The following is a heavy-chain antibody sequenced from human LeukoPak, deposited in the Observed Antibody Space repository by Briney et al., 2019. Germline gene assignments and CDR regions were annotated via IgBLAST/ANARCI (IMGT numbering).Heavy chain of an antibody. J-gene: IGHJ4*02. D-gene: IGHD7-27*01. CDR3: ASTGDDY. CDR2: ISSNGGST. Sequence: GGSLRLSCAASGFTFSSYAMHWVRQAPGKGLEYVSAISSNGGSTYYANSVKGRFTISRDNSKNTLYLQMNSLRAEDTAIYYCASTGDDYWGLGTLVTVSS. CDR1: GFTFSSYA. V-gene: IGHV3-64*01.